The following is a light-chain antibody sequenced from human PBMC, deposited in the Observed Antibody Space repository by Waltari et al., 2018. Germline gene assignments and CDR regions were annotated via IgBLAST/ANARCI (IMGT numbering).Light chain of an antibody. Sequence: QSALTQPATVSGAPGPSITTSCTGTRSDVGGHNYLTWYHQHPGKAPKLMIYEVSNRPSGVSNRFSGSKSGNTASLTISGLQAEDDADYYCSSYTSSSTLDFGTGTNFTVL. CDR1: RSDVGGHNY. V-gene: IGLV2-14*01. J-gene: IGLJ1*01. CDR3: SSYTSSSTLD. CDR2: EVS.